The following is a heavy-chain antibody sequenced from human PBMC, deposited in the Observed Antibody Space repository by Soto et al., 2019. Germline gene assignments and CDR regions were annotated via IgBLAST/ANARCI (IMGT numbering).Heavy chain of an antibody. V-gene: IGHV2-5*01. Sequence: QITLKESGPTLVKPTQTLTLTCTFSGFSLSTSGVGVGWIRQPPGKALEWLALIYWNDDKRYSPSLKSRLTITKDTSKNQVVLTMTNMDPVDTATYYCAHRREAAPRRLTESNWFDPWGQGTLVTVSS. CDR1: GFSLSTSGVG. D-gene: IGHD6-6*01. CDR3: AHRREAAPRRLTESNWFDP. CDR2: IYWNDDK. J-gene: IGHJ5*02.